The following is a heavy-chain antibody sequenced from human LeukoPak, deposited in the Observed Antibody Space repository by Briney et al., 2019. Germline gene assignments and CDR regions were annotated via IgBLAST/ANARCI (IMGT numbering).Heavy chain of an antibody. J-gene: IGHJ4*02. CDR1: GGSISSYY. CDR2: IYYSGST. D-gene: IGHD3-3*01. Sequence: SETLSLTCTVSGGSISSYYWSWMRQPPGKGLEWIGYIYYSGSTNYNPSLKSRVTISVDTSKNQFSLKLSSVTAADTAVYYCARGLTIFGPKSAYYYFDYWGQGTLVTVSS. CDR3: ARGLTIFGPKSAYYYFDY. V-gene: IGHV4-59*01.